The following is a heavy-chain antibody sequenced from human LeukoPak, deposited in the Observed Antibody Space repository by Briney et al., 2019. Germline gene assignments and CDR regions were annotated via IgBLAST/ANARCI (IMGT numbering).Heavy chain of an antibody. CDR2: ISSSSYI. V-gene: IGHV3-21*04. CDR1: GFTFSSYS. Sequence: GGSLRLSCAASGFTFSSYSMNWVRQAPGKGLEWVSSISSSSYIYYADSVKGRFTISRDNAKNSLYLQMNSLRAEDTAVYYCASGRSTYRYMDVWGKGTTVTVSS. J-gene: IGHJ6*03. CDR3: ASGRSTYRYMDV. D-gene: IGHD2-2*01.